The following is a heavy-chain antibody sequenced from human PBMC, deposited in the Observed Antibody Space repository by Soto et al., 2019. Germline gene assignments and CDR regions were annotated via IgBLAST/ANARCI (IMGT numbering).Heavy chain of an antibody. V-gene: IGHV3-43*01. D-gene: IGHD5-12*01. CDR3: AKDMGGLRRRTESYYYGMDV. Sequence: PGGSLRLSCAASGFTFDDYTMHWVRQAPGKGLEWVSLISCDGGSTYYADSVKGRFTISRDNSKNSLYLQMNSLRTEDTALYYCAKDMGGLRRRTESYYYGMDVWGQGTTVTVSS. CDR1: GFTFDDYT. CDR2: ISCDGGST. J-gene: IGHJ6*02.